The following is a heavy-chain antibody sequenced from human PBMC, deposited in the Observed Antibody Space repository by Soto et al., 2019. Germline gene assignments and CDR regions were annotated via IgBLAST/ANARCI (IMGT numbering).Heavy chain of an antibody. V-gene: IGHV3-74*01. CDR1: GFTFSSYW. CDR2: INSDGSGT. J-gene: IGHJ4*02. CDR3: ARDYSSYGPFDY. Sequence: GGSLRLSCAASGFTFSSYWMHWVRQAPGKGLVWVSRINSDGSGTSYADSVKGRFTISRDNAKNSLYLQMNSLRAEDTAVYYCARDYSSYGPFDYWGQGTLVTVSS. D-gene: IGHD5-18*01.